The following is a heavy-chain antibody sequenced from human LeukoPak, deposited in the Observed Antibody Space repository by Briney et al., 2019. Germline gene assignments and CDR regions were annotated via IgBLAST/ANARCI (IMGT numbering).Heavy chain of an antibody. CDR3: ARGSIAAAGLSYFDY. V-gene: IGHV5-51*01. CDR1: GYSFTSYW. Sequence: GESLKISCKGSGYSFTSYWIGWVRQMPGKGLEWMGIIYPGDSDTRYSPSFQGQVTISADKSISTAYLQWRSLKASDTATYYCARGSIAAAGLSYFDYWGQGTLVTVSS. CDR2: IYPGDSDT. J-gene: IGHJ4*02. D-gene: IGHD6-13*01.